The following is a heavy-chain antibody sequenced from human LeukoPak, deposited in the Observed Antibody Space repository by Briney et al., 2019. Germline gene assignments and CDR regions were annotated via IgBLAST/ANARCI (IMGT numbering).Heavy chain of an antibody. J-gene: IGHJ4*02. CDR1: GYTFTSYY. D-gene: IGHD6-19*01. V-gene: IGHV1-46*01. CDR2: INPSGGST. Sequence: GASVKVSCKASGYTFTSYYMHWVRQAPGQGLEWMGIINPSGGSTSYAQKFQGRVTMTRDTSISTAYMELSRLGSDDTAAYYCAREEGSGCYFDYWGQGTLVTVSS. CDR3: AREEGSGCYFDY.